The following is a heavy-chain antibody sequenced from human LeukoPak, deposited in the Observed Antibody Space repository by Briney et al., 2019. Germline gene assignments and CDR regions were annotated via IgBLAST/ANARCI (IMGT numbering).Heavy chain of an antibody. V-gene: IGHV1-18*01. D-gene: IGHD3-3*01. CDR2: ISAYNGNT. CDR3: ARDAIPYDFWSGYYVNWFDP. CDR1: GYTFTSYG. J-gene: IGHJ5*02. Sequence: ASVKVSCKSSGYTFTSYGIIWVRQAPGQGLEWMGWISAYNGNTNYAQKLQGRVTMTTDTSTSTAYMELRSLRSDDTAVYYCARDAIPYDFWSGYYVNWFDPWGQGTLVTVSS.